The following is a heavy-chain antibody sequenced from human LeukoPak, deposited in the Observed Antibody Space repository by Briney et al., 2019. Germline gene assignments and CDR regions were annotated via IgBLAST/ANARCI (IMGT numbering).Heavy chain of an antibody. D-gene: IGHD6-19*01. CDR1: GYTFTSYA. J-gene: IGHJ5*02. V-gene: IGHV7-4-1*02. Sequence: ASVKVSCKASGYTFTSYAMNWVRQAPGRGLEWMGWINTNTGNPTYAQGFTGRFVFSLDTSVSTAYLQISSLKAEDTAVYYCARDHGPRIAVADPLAGGWFDPWGQGTLVTVSS. CDR2: INTNTGNP. CDR3: ARDHGPRIAVADPLAGGWFDP.